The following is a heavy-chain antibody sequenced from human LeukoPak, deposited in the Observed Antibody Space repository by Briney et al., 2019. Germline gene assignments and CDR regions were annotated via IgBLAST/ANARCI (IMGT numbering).Heavy chain of an antibody. CDR1: GGSFSGHY. CDR2: INHSGST. J-gene: IGHJ3*02. D-gene: IGHD3-9*01. CDR3: LKQKTAYDILTGYYLDAFDI. V-gene: IGHV4-34*01. Sequence: PSEPLSFTCAVYGGSFSGHYCSWILQPPWKGLDWIGEINHSGSTTYNPSLKSRVTISVDTSKNQFSLKLSSVTAADTAVYFFLKQKTAYDILTGYYLDAFDIWGQGTMVTVSS.